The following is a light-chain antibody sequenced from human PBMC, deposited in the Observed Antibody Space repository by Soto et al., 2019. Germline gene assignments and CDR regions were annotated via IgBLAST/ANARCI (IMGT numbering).Light chain of an antibody. CDR3: AAWDDSLNGWV. V-gene: IGLV1-44*01. CDR2: STD. CDR1: SSSIGSSS. J-gene: IGLJ3*02. Sequence: QLVLTQPPSASGTPGQRVTISCSGSSSSIGSSSVNWYHQVPGTAPKLLIYSTDQRPSGVPDRFSGSKSGTSASLAISALLSEDEADYYCAAWDDSLNGWVFGGGTKLTVL.